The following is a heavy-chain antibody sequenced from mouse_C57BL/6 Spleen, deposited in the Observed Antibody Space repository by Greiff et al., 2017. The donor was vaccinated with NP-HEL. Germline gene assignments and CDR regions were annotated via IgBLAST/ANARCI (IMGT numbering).Heavy chain of an antibody. V-gene: IGHV1-15*01. CDR3: PQDSYSSGYGFAY. D-gene: IGHD3-2*02. CDR2: IDPETGGT. J-gene: IGHJ3*01. Sequence: QVQLQQSGAELVRPGASVTLSCKASGYTFTDYEMHWVKQTPVHGLEWIGAIDPETGGTAYNQKFKGKAILTADKSSSTAYMELRSLTSEDSAVYYCPQDSYSSGYGFAYWGQGTLVTVSA. CDR1: GYTFTDYE.